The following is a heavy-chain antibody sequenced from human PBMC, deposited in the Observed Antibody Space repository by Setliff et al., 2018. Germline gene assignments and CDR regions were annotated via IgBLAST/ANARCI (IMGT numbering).Heavy chain of an antibody. J-gene: IGHJ6*03. CDR2: AYYDGDT. Sequence: PSETLSLTCTVSGGFLRTNTYFWGWIRQPPGKGLEWIGSAYYDGDTYYNPSLKTRVTMSVDTSRNQFSLKLSSVTATDTAVYYCARHVGIRGRGYNYYYYYMDVWGKGTTVTVSS. V-gene: IGHV4-39*01. D-gene: IGHD3-10*01. CDR1: GGFLRTNTYF. CDR3: ARHVGIRGRGYNYYYYYMDV.